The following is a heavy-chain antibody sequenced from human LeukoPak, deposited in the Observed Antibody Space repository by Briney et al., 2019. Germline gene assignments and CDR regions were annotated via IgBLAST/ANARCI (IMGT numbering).Heavy chain of an antibody. CDR2: ISSSSSYI. J-gene: IGHJ3*02. Sequence: PGGSLRLSCATSGFTFSSYSMNWVRQAPGKGLEWVSSISSSSSYIYYADSVKGRFTISRDNAKNSLYLQMNSLRAEDTAVYYCARDRVATSSWDAFDIWGQGTMVTVSS. D-gene: IGHD2-15*01. CDR3: ARDRVATSSWDAFDI. CDR1: GFTFSSYS. V-gene: IGHV3-21*01.